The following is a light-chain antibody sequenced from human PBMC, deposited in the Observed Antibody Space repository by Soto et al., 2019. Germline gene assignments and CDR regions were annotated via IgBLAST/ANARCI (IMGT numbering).Light chain of an antibody. Sequence: IHMTQSPSSLSASVGDRVTITCRASQRITTYLNWYQQKPGEAPKLLISTSGTLQRGVPSRFSGSGSGTDFTLTITSLQPADFATYFCRQTYSTPYTFGQGTQLEFK. J-gene: IGKJ2*01. V-gene: IGKV1-39*01. CDR3: RQTYSTPYT. CDR1: QRITTY. CDR2: TSG.